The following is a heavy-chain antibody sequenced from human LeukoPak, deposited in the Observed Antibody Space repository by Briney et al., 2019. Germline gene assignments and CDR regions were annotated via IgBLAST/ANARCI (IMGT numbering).Heavy chain of an antibody. CDR1: GGSISSSSYY. J-gene: IGHJ5*02. V-gene: IGHV4-39*07. CDR2: IYYSGST. CDR3: ARAGSSITMVRGVISCFDP. D-gene: IGHD3-10*01. Sequence: SETLSLTCTVSGGSISSSSYYWGCIRQPPGKGLECIGRIYYSGSTYYNPSLKSRVTISVDTSKNQFSLKLSSVTAADTAVYYCARAGSSITMVRGVISCFDPWGQGTLVTVSS.